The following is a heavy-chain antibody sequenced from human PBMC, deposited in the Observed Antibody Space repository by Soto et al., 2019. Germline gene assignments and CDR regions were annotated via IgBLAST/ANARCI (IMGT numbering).Heavy chain of an antibody. CDR2: ISYDGTN. Sequence: QVQLVESGGGVVQPGRSLRLSCAASGFTFSVYALHWVRQAPGKGLEWLATISYDGTNYGGSVKGRITISRDNSKNTLFLELNSLRIEDKGVYYCVREGLQDDALDFWGQGTMVTVAS. J-gene: IGHJ3*01. D-gene: IGHD2-15*01. CDR1: GFTFSVYA. CDR3: VREGLQDDALDF. V-gene: IGHV3-30-3*01.